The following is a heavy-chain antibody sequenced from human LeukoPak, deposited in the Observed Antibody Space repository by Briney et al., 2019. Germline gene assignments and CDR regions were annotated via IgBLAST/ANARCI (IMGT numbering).Heavy chain of an antibody. D-gene: IGHD2-2*02. CDR1: GYTFGSYG. CDR3: VVTHIANCSSTSCYTGGRYYYYYYMDV. V-gene: IGHV1-3*01. Sequence: ASVKVSCKASGYTFGSYGIFWVRQAPGQRLEWMGWSSAGSGDIRYSQKFQGRVTITRDTSASTVYMELSSLRSEDTALYYCVVTHIANCSSTSCYTGGRYYYYYYMDVWGKGTTVTVSS. J-gene: IGHJ6*03. CDR2: SSAGSGDI.